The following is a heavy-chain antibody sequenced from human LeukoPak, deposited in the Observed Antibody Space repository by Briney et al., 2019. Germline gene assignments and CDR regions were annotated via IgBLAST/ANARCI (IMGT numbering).Heavy chain of an antibody. J-gene: IGHJ4*02. CDR2: IYYSGST. D-gene: IGHD1-26*01. CDR3: ARTKYSGSYYSFDY. Sequence: SETLSLTCTVSGGSINSYYWSWIRQPPGKGLEWIGYIYYSGSTNYNPSLKSRVTISVDTSKNQFSLKLSSVTAADTAVYYCARTKYSGSYYSFDYWGQGTLVTVSS. CDR1: GGSINSYY. V-gene: IGHV4-59*01.